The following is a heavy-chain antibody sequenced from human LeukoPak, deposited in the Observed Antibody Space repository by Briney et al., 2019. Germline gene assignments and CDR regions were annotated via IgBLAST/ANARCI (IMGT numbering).Heavy chain of an antibody. J-gene: IGHJ4*02. CDR1: GFTVSGNS. Sequence: GGSLRLSCAASGFTVSGNSMRWVRQAPGKGLEWVSVIYSGGSTYYADSVKGRFTISRDNSKNTVYLQMNSLRGEDTAVYYCARGRDYYDSSGYYFYWGQGTLVTVSS. CDR2: IYSGGST. D-gene: IGHD3-22*01. V-gene: IGHV3-66*01. CDR3: ARGRDYYDSSGYYFY.